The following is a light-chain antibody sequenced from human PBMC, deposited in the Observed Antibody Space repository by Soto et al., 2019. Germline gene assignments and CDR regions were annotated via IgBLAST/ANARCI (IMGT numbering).Light chain of an antibody. Sequence: QSALTQPHSVSGSPGQSVTISCTGTSVDVGAYDFVSWCQQHPGKAPKLLIYVVSGRPSGVPHRFSGSKSGNAASLTISGLQAEDEADYYCSSFTTSHTYVFGTGTKLTVL. J-gene: IGLJ1*01. CDR2: VVS. CDR1: SVDVGAYDF. CDR3: SSFTTSHTYV. V-gene: IGLV2-11*01.